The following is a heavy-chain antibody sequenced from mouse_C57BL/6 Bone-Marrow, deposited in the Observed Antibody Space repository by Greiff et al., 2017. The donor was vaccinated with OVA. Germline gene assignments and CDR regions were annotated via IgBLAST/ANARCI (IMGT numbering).Heavy chain of an antibody. Sequence: QVQLQQPGAELVMPGASVKLSCKASGYTFTSYWMHWVKQRPGQGLEWIGEIDPSDSYTNYNQKFKGKSTLTVDKSSSTAYMQLSSLTSEDSAVYYGARKRRYLYDYAMDDWGQGTSVTVSS. V-gene: IGHV1-69*01. CDR2: IDPSDSYT. D-gene: IGHD5-1*01. CDR3: ARKRRYLYDYAMDD. J-gene: IGHJ4*01. CDR1: GYTFTSYW.